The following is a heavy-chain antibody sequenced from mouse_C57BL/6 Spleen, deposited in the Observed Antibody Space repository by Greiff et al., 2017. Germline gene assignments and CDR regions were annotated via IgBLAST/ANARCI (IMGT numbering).Heavy chain of an antibody. V-gene: IGHV5-6*02. CDR3: ARLNWDAWFAY. Sequence: DVKLVESGGDLVKPGGSLKLSCAASGFTFSSYGMSWVRQTPDKRLEWVATISSGGSYTYYPDSVTGRFTISRDNAKNTRYLQMSSLTSEDTAMXYCARLNWDAWFAYWGQGTLVTVSA. CDR1: GFTFSSYG. J-gene: IGHJ3*01. D-gene: IGHD4-1*01. CDR2: ISSGGSYT.